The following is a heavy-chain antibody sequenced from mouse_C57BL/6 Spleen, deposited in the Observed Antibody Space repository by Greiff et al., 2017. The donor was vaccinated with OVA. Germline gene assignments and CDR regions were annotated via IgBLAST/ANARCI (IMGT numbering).Heavy chain of an antibody. J-gene: IGHJ2*01. CDR3: ARGHYGSSGNYFDY. Sequence: VQLQQSGPELVKPGDSVKISCKASGYSFTGYFMNWVMQSHGKSLEWIGRINPYNGDTFYNQKFKGKATLTVDKSSSTAHMELRSLTSEDSAVYYCARGHYGSSGNYFDYWGKGTTLTVSS. CDR2: INPYNGDT. V-gene: IGHV1-20*01. D-gene: IGHD1-1*01. CDR1: GYSFTGYF.